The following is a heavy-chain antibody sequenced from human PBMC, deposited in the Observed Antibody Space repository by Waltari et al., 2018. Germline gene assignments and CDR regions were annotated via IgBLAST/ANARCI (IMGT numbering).Heavy chain of an antibody. Sequence: EVQLVESGGGLVKPGGSLRLSCSASGFSFRSYSMGWVRQAPGKGLEVISTISSTSSYIFDTDSLRGRFAISRDNARDLLYLQMNSLRAEDTAVYYCARDPGSGRFFDYWGQGILVTVSS. V-gene: IGHV3-21*02. CDR3: ARDPGSGRFFDY. CDR2: ISSTSSYI. J-gene: IGHJ4*02. D-gene: IGHD1-26*01. CDR1: GFSFRSYS.